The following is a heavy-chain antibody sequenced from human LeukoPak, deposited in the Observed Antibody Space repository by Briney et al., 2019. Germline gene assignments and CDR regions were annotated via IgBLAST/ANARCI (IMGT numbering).Heavy chain of an antibody. CDR3: ARWTNFHAFDI. Sequence: PGGSLRLSCAASEFSVKYNYKTWVRQAPGKGLEWVSLLYSAGSTNYADSVKGRFTISRDDSKNTVYLQMNSLRAEDTAVYYCARWTNFHAFDIWGQGTLVTVSS. CDR2: LYSAGST. D-gene: IGHD1-1*01. J-gene: IGHJ3*02. CDR1: EFSVKYNY. V-gene: IGHV3-53*01.